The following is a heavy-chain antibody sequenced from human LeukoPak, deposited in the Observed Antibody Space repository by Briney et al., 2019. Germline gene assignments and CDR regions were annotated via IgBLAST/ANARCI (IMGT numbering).Heavy chain of an antibody. CDR1: GFTVSTYY. CDR3: ARGLGYCTSTTCLLPFDY. Sequence: GGSLRLSCAASGFTVSTYYMTWVRQAPGKGLECVSVIYSGGSTYYADSVKGRFTVSRDNSKNTLYLQMNSLRAEDTAMYYCARGLGYCTSTTCLLPFDYRGQGTLVTVSS. D-gene: IGHD2-2*01. V-gene: IGHV3-53*01. CDR2: IYSGGST. J-gene: IGHJ4*02.